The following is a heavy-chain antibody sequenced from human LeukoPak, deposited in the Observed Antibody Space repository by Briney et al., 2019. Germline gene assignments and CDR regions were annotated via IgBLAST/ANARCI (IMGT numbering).Heavy chain of an antibody. J-gene: IGHJ4*02. Sequence: GGSLRLSCAASGFTFSSYGMHWVRQAPGKGLEWVGRIKSKTDGGTTDYAAPVKGRFTISRDDSKNTLYLQMNSLKTEDTAVYYCTTDLDYYDSSGYQYYFDYWGQGTLVTVSS. CDR1: GFTFSSYG. V-gene: IGHV3-15*01. CDR3: TTDLDYYDSSGYQYYFDY. CDR2: IKSKTDGGTT. D-gene: IGHD3-22*01.